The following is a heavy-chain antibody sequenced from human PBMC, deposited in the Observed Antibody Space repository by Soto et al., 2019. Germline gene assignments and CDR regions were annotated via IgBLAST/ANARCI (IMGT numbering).Heavy chain of an antibody. CDR1: GFSLTTGGVG. CDR3: IYRRASWDYHGLDV. Sequence: SGPTLVNTTQTLTLTCTFSGFSLTTGGVGVGWIRQPPGRSLEWLAVISWNDDRRRSPSLEKRLTITKDTSKNQGVLTMTNMDPVDTATYYCIYRRASWDYHGLDVWGQGTPVTVSS. D-gene: IGHD1-26*01. V-gene: IGHV2-5*01. J-gene: IGHJ6*02. CDR2: ISWNDDR.